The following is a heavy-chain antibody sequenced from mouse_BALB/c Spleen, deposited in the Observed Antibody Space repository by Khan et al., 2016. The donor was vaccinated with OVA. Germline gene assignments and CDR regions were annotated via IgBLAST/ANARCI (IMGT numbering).Heavy chain of an antibody. CDR3: ARSGTTIVAYWYFDV. CDR1: GYSITGGYS. J-gene: IGHJ1*01. CDR2: IHYSGNT. D-gene: IGHD1-1*01. V-gene: IGHV3-1*02. Sequence: VQLQQSGPDLVKPSQSLSLTCTVTGYSITGGYSWHWIRQFPGNKLEWMGYIHYSGNTNYNPSLKSRISITRDTSKNQFFLQLNSVTTEDTATYYCARSGTTIVAYWYFDVWGAGTTVTVSS.